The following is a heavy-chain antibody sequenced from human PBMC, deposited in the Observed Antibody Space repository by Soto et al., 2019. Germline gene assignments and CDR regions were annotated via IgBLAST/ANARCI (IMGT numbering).Heavy chain of an antibody. J-gene: IGHJ3*02. Sequence: EVQLVESGGGLVKPGGSLRLSCAASGFTFSSYSMNWVRQAPGKGLEWVSSTSSSSSYIYYADSVKGRFTISRDNAKNSLYLQMNSLRAEDTAVYYCARDGKMATTFAFDIWGQGTMVTVSS. CDR2: TSSSSSYI. D-gene: IGHD1-1*01. CDR3: ARDGKMATTFAFDI. V-gene: IGHV3-21*01. CDR1: GFTFSSYS.